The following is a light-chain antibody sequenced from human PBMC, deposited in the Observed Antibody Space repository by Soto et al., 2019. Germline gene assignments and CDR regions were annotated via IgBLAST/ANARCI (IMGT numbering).Light chain of an antibody. J-gene: IGLJ1*01. CDR3: LLFYGGVNI. CDR1: TGAVTSDYF. V-gene: IGLV7-43*01. Sequence: VVTQEPSLTVSPGGTVTLTCACSTGAVTSDYFPNWFQQKPGQAPRALIYRVSNRHSWTPARFSGSLLGGKAALTLSTVQPEDEADYYCLLFYGGVNIFGRGTKVTVL. CDR2: RVS.